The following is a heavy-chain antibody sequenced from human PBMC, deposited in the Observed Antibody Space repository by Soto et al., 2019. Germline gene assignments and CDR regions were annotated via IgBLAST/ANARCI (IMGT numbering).Heavy chain of an antibody. CDR2: ISGSGGST. CDR3: AKSVSPPGSSGYHDY. CDR1: GFTFSSYA. V-gene: IGHV3-23*01. J-gene: IGHJ4*02. D-gene: IGHD3-22*01. Sequence: PGGSLRLSCAASGFTFSSYAMSWVRQAPGKGLEWVSAISGSGGSTYYADSVKGRFTISRDNSKNTLYLQMNSLRAEDTAVYYCAKSVSPPGSSGYHDYWGQGTLVTVSS.